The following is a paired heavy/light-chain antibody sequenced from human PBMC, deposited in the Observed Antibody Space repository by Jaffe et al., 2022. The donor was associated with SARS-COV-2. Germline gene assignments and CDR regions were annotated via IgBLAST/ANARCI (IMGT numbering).Heavy chain of an antibody. V-gene: IGHV3-53*01. D-gene: IGHD2-15*01. Sequence: EAQLVESGGDLMQPGGSLRLSCAASGFSVTSDCMIWVRQAPGEGPEFVSVICSGYRTYYAGSVTGRFTISRDDSKNTLSLQMDSLRAEDTAVYYCGRYGAQTGGIDIWGQGTVVTVSS. CDR1: GFSVTSDC. CDR3: GRYGAQTGGIDI. J-gene: IGHJ3*02. CDR2: ICSGYRT.
Light chain of an antibody. CDR1: QDVSSW. Sequence: DIQMTQSPSSVSASVGDRVIITCRASQDVSSWSTWYQQKPGRAPKLLIYAASILETGVPSRFRGSGSGTYFTLTINSLQPEDSATYYCQQANSFPLTFGGGTRVEIK. CDR3: QQANSFPLT. J-gene: IGKJ4*01. CDR2: AAS. V-gene: IGKV1-12*01.